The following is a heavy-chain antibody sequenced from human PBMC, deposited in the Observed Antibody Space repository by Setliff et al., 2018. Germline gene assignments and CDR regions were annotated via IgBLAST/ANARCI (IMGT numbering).Heavy chain of an antibody. CDR2: ITNKVNHYVT. CDR1: GFTLSDHY. CDR3: ARRETLKPLHGMDV. V-gene: IGHV3-72*01. Sequence: GGSLRLSCAASGFTLSDHYIDWIRQAPGKGLEWVGRITNKVNHYVTEYAASVQDRFTISRDDSKDSLFLQMNNLKTEDTALYYCARRETLKPLHGMDVWGQGTTVTVSS. J-gene: IGHJ6*02.